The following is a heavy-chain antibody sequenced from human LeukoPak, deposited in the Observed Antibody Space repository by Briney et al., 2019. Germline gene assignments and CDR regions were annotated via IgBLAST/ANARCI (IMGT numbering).Heavy chain of an antibody. D-gene: IGHD4-17*01. Sequence: TGGSLRLSCAASGFTFSSYGMHWVRQAPGKGLEWVAFIRYDGSNKYYADSVKGRFTISRDNSKNTLYLQMNSLRAEDTAVYYCASGDYHYYYYMDVWGKGTTVTISS. V-gene: IGHV3-30*02. CDR3: ASGDYHYYYYMDV. CDR1: GFTFSSYG. CDR2: IRYDGSNK. J-gene: IGHJ6*03.